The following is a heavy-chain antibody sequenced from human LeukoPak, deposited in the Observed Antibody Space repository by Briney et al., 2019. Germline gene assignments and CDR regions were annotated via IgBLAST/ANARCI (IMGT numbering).Heavy chain of an antibody. Sequence: ASVKVSCKASGYTFTSDDINWVRQATGQGLEWMGWMNPNSGNTGYAQKFQGRATMTRNTSISTAYMELSSLRSEDTAVYYCARGLSVRNWEIFDYWGQGTLVTVSS. J-gene: IGHJ4*02. CDR3: ARGLSVRNWEIFDY. CDR1: GYTFTSDD. CDR2: MNPNSGNT. D-gene: IGHD7-27*01. V-gene: IGHV1-8*01.